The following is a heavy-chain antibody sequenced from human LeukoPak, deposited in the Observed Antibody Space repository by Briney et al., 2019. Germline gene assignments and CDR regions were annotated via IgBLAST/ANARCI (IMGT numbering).Heavy chain of an antibody. V-gene: IGHV3-23*01. CDR3: AKDTYYYGSGSPGDY. CDR1: GFTFSSYA. D-gene: IGHD3-10*01. Sequence: GGSLRLSCAASGFTFSSYAMSWFRQAPGKGLEWVSAISGSGGSTYYADSVKGRFTISRDNSKNTLYLQMNSLRAEDTAVYYCAKDTYYYGSGSPGDYWGQGTLVTVSS. J-gene: IGHJ4*02. CDR2: ISGSGGST.